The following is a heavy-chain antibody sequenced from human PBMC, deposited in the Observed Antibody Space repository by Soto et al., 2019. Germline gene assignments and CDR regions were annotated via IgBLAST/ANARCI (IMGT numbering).Heavy chain of an antibody. J-gene: IGHJ5*02. CDR3: ATKRWYSSGCYNWFDP. D-gene: IGHD6-19*01. CDR1: GYTLTELS. V-gene: IGHV1-24*01. CDR2: FDPEDGET. Sequence: ASVKVSCKVSGYTLTELSMHWVRQAPGKGLEWMGGFDPEDGETIYAQKFQGRVTMTEDTSTDTAYMELSSLRSEDTAVYYCATKRWYSSGCYNWFDPWGQGTLVTVSS.